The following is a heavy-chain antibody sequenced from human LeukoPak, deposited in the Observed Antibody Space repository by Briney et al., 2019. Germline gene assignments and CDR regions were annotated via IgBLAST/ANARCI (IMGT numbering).Heavy chain of an antibody. CDR1: GYSFTSYW. Sequence: GESLKISCKGSGYSFTSYWIGWVRQTPGKGLEWMGVIYPGGSDTRYSPSLQGQVTISVDKSIRTAYLHWSSLKASDTAMYYCARQTRYTTSPDIWGQGTMITVSS. CDR2: IYPGGSDT. CDR3: ARQTRYTTSPDI. J-gene: IGHJ3*02. D-gene: IGHD2-2*01. V-gene: IGHV5-51*01.